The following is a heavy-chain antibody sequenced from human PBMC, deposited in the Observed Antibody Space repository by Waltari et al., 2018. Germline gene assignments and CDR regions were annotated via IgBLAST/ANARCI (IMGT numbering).Heavy chain of an antibody. CDR1: DDSTRYSSYF. CDR3: ARGGYYYDTLGDS. V-gene: IGHV4-39*07. CDR2: VYISGTT. J-gene: IGHJ5*01. Sequence: LQLQESGPGLVKASETLSLNCTVSDDSTRYSSYFCGWIRQPPGKGLECIGSVYISGTTYYNPSLKGRVTMSLETSKNQFSLMLKSVTAADTAVYYCARGGYYYDTLGDSWGQGTLVTVSS. D-gene: IGHD3-22*01.